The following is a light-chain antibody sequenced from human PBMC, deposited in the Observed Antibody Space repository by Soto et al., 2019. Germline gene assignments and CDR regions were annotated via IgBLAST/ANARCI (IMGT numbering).Light chain of an antibody. Sequence: QSVLTQPRSVSGSPGQSVTISCTGTSSDVGGYNYVSWYQQHPGKAPKLMIYDVSKRPSGVPDRLSGSKSGNTASLTISGLQAEDEADYYCCSYAGSYTSWVFGGGTKLTVL. CDR3: CSYAGSYTSWV. J-gene: IGLJ3*02. V-gene: IGLV2-11*01. CDR1: SSDVGGYNY. CDR2: DVS.